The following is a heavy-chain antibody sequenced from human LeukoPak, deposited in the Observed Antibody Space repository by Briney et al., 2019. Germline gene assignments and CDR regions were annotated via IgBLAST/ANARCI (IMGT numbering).Heavy chain of an antibody. CDR3: ARDSRGIVGATNDY. CDR2: ISGGGVST. V-gene: IGHV3-23*01. J-gene: IGHJ4*02. D-gene: IGHD1-26*01. CDR1: GCTFNTYV. Sequence: GGSLRLSCAASGCTFNTYVMRWVRQAPGKGLEGVSAISGGGVSTYYADSVKGRFTISRDNAKNSLYLQMNSLRAEDTAVYYCARDSRGIVGATNDYWGQGTLVTVSS.